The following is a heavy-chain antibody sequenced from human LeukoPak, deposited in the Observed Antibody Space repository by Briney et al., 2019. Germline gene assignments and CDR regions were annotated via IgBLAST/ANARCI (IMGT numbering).Heavy chain of an antibody. CDR3: ARALTAGDLMFDP. J-gene: IGHJ5*02. V-gene: IGHV1-2*04. CDR1: GYTFTGYY. CDR2: INPNSGGT. Sequence: GASVKVSCKASGYTFTGYYMHWVRQAPGQGLEWMGWINPNSGGTNYAQKFQGWVTMTRDTSKNQFSLKLSSVTAADTAVYYCARALTAGDLMFDPWGQGTLVTVSS. D-gene: IGHD3-10*01.